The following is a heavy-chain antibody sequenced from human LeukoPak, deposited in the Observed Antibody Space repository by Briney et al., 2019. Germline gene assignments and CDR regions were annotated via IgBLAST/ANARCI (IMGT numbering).Heavy chain of an antibody. J-gene: IGHJ4*02. CDR3: AKGAGYGDYPFDY. V-gene: IGHV4-34*01. Sequence: SETLSLTCAVYGGSFSGYYWSWIRQPPGKGLEWIGEINHSGSTNYNPSLKSRVTISVDTSKNQFSLKLSTVTAADTAVYYCAKGAGYGDYPFDYWGQGTLVTVSS. D-gene: IGHD4-17*01. CDR2: INHSGST. CDR1: GGSFSGYY.